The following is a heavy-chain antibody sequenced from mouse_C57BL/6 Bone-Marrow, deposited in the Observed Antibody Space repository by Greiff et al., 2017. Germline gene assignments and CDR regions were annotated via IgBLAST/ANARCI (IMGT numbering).Heavy chain of an antibody. V-gene: IGHV1-59*01. D-gene: IGHD2-4*01. Sequence: QVQLQQPGAELVRPGTSVKLSCKASGYTFTSYWMHWVKQRPGQGLEWIGVIDPSDSYTNYNQKFKGKATLTVDTSSSTAYMQLSSLTSEDSAVYYCARTYDDYEGLAYWGQGTLVTVSA. CDR3: ARTYDDYEGLAY. CDR2: IDPSDSYT. CDR1: GYTFTSYW. J-gene: IGHJ3*01.